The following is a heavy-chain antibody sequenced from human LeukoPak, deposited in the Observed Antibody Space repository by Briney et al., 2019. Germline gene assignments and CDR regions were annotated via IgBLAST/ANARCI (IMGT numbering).Heavy chain of an antibody. CDR1: GYTFTSYG. CDR2: INPSGGST. D-gene: IGHD1-1*01. CDR3: ARHSLPGTTPFDY. V-gene: IGHV1-46*01. J-gene: IGHJ4*02. Sequence: ASVKVSCKASGYTFTSYGLSWVRQAPEQGLEWMGVINPSGGSTSYAQRFQGRVTMTRDTSTSTFYMELSSLRSEDTAVYYCARHSLPGTTPFDYWGQGTLVTVSS.